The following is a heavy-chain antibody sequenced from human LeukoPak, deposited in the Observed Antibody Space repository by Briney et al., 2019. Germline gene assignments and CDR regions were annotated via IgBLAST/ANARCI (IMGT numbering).Heavy chain of an antibody. V-gene: IGHV4-31*03. Sequence: PSETLSLTCTVSGGSISSGGYYWRWIRKHPGKGLEWIGYIYYSGSTYYNPSLKSRVTISVDTSKNQFSLKLSSVTAADTAVYYCARGGLYYYGSFSFDPWGQGTLVTVSS. J-gene: IGHJ5*02. CDR1: GGSISSGGYY. CDR2: IYYSGST. CDR3: ARGGLYYYGSFSFDP. D-gene: IGHD3-10*01.